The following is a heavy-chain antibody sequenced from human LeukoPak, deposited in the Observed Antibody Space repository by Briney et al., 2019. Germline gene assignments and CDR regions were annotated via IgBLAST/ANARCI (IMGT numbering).Heavy chain of an antibody. J-gene: IGHJ4*02. CDR1: GGSISSYY. V-gene: IGHV4-59*01. D-gene: IGHD6-6*01. CDR2: IYYSGST. CDR3: ARESSSSSLGY. Sequence: PSETLSLTCTVSGGSISSYYWSWIRQPPGKGLEWIGYIYYSGSTNYNPSLKSRVTISVDTSKNQFSLKLSSVTAADTAVYYCARESSSSSLGYWGQGTLVTVSS.